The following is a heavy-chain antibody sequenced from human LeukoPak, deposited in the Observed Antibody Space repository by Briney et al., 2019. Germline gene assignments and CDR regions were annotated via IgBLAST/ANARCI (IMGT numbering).Heavy chain of an antibody. CDR2: IYTSVYTSGST. CDR3: ASGDYFDY. CDR1: GGSISSYY. V-gene: IGHV4-4*07. Sequence: PSETLSLTCTVSGGSISSYYWTWIRQPAGKGLEWIGRIYTSVYTSGSTNYNPSLKSRVTLSVDTSKNQFSLKLSSVTAADTAVYYCASGDYFDYWSQGTLVTVSS. J-gene: IGHJ4*02.